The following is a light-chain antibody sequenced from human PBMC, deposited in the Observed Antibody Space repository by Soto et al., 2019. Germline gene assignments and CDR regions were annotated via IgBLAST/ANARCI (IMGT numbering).Light chain of an antibody. CDR2: GAS. CDR3: QQYNNWPLT. CDR1: RSVSNS. J-gene: IGKJ4*01. V-gene: IGKV3D-15*01. Sequence: MMLTQPPGTLSLSPGERVTLSCSASRSVSNSLAWYRQKPAQPPRLLIYGASSRATGIPDRFSGSGSGTDFTLTISGLQSEDFAVYYCQQYNNWPLTFGGGTKVDIK.